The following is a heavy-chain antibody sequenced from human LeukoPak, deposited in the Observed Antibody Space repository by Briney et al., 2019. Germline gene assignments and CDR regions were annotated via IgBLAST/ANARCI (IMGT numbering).Heavy chain of an antibody. V-gene: IGHV4-59*01. CDR2: IYYSGST. J-gene: IGHJ6*02. D-gene: IGHD3-16*01. CDR3: ARDVGEGDYYYGMDV. CDR1: GGSISSYY. Sequence: SETLSLTCTVSGGSISSYYWSWIRQPPGKGLEWIGYIYYSGSTNYNPSLKSRVTISVDTSENQFSLKLSSVTAADTAAYYCARDVGEGDYYYGMDVWGQGTTVTVSS.